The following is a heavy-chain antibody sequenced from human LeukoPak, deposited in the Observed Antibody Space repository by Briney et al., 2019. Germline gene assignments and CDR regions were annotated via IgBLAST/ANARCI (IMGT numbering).Heavy chain of an antibody. CDR2: IYYSGST. CDR3: ARQGIAAALVGIEEGWFDP. V-gene: IGHV4-39*01. CDR1: GGSISSSSYY. Sequence: SETLSLTCTVSGGSISSSSYYWGWIRPPPGKGLKWIGSIYYSGSTYYNPSLKSRVTISVDTSKNQFSLKLSSVTAADTAVYYCARQGIAAALVGIEEGWFDPWGQGTLVTVSS. D-gene: IGHD6-13*01. J-gene: IGHJ5*02.